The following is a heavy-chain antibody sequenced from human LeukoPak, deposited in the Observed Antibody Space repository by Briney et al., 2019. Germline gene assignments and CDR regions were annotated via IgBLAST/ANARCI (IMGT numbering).Heavy chain of an antibody. D-gene: IGHD3-22*01. CDR3: ARSPAYYYDSSGYYADYYFDY. CDR1: GFTFSSYT. V-gene: IGHV3-21*01. Sequence: PGGSLRLSCAASGFTFSSYTMNWVRQAPGKGLEWVSSISSSSSYIYYADSVKGRFTISRDNAKNSLYLQMNSLRAEDTAVYYCARSPAYYYDSSGYYADYYFDYWGQGTLVTVSS. CDR2: ISSSSSYI. J-gene: IGHJ4*02.